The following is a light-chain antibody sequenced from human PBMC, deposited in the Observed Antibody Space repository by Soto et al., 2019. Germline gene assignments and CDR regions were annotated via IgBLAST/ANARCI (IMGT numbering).Light chain of an antibody. J-gene: IGKJ4*01. CDR1: QSVSSSY. V-gene: IGKV3-20*01. CDR2: GAS. CDR3: QRYNNWPLT. Sequence: EIVLTQSPGTLSLSPGERATLSCRASQSVSSSYLAWYQQKAGQAPRLLIYGASSRATGIPDRFSGSRSGPEFTLTINRLQSEDFAIYYCQRYNNWPLTFGGGTKVDIK.